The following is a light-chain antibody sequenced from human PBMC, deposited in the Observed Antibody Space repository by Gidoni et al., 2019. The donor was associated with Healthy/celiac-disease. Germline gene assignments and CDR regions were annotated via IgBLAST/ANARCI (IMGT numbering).Light chain of an antibody. CDR1: SSNIGAGYD. CDR3: QSYDSSLSGSV. V-gene: IGLV1-40*01. J-gene: IGLJ2*01. Sequence: QSVLTPPPSVSGAPGQRVTISCTGSSSNIGAGYDVHWYQQRPGTSPNLLIYGNSNRPSGVPDRFSGSKSGTSASLAITGLQAEDEADYYCQSYDSSLSGSVFGGGTKLTVL. CDR2: GNS.